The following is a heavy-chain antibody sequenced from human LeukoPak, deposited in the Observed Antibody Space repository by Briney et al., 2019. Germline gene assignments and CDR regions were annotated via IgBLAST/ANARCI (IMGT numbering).Heavy chain of an antibody. D-gene: IGHD2-15*01. V-gene: IGHV3-53*01. Sequence: PGGSLRLSCAASGFTVSSNYMSWVRQAPGKGLEWVSIFYSGGSTYYADPVKGRFTTSRDNSKNTVYLQMNSLRAEDTAVYYCASPADGGSPRRAFTYWGQGTLVTVSS. CDR3: ASPADGGSPRRAFTY. J-gene: IGHJ4*02. CDR2: FYSGGST. CDR1: GFTVSSNY.